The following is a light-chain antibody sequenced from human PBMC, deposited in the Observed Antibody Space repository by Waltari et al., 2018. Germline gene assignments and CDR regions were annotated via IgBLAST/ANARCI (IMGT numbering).Light chain of an antibody. J-gene: IGKJ3*01. CDR3: QQRSNWHPVFT. Sequence: EIVLTQSPATLSLSPGERATLSCRASQRVSSYLAWYQQKPGQAPRLLIYDASNRATGIPARFSGSGSGTDFTLTISSLEPEDFAVYYCQQRSNWHPVFTFGPGTKVDIK. V-gene: IGKV3-11*01. CDR2: DAS. CDR1: QRVSSY.